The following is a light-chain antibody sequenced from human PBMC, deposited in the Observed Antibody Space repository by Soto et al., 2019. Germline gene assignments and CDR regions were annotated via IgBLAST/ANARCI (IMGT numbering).Light chain of an antibody. CDR1: SSNLGAGYY. CDR2: GNS. CDR3: QSYDNSLSGSRV. Sequence: QSVLTQPPSVSGAPGQRVTISCTGSSSNLGAGYYVHWYQQLPGTAPKLLIYGNSNRPSGVPDRFSGSKSGTSASLAITGLQAEDEDDDYCQSYDNSLSGSRVFGGGTKLTVL. V-gene: IGLV1-40*01. J-gene: IGLJ2*01.